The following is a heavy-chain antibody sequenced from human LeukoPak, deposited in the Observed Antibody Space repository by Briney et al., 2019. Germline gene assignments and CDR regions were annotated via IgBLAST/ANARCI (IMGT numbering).Heavy chain of an antibody. CDR3: ARLTPSGYYYYGMDV. Sequence: SETLSLTCTASGGSISSYYWSWIRQPPGKGLEWIGYIYYSVSTNYNPSLKSRVTISVDTSKNQFSLKLSSVTAADTAVYYCARLTPSGYYYYGMDVWGQGTTVTVSS. J-gene: IGHJ6*02. V-gene: IGHV4-59*08. CDR2: IYYSVST. CDR1: GGSISSYY. D-gene: IGHD2-15*01.